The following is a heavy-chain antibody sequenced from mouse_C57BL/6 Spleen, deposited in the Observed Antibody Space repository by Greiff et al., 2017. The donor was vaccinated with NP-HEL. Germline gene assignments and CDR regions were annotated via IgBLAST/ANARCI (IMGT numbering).Heavy chain of an antibody. V-gene: IGHV1-82*01. CDR1: GYAFSSSW. D-gene: IGHD1-1*01. Sequence: QVQLKESGPELVKPGASVKISCKASGYAFSSSWMNWVKQRPGKGLEWIGRIYPGDGDTNYNGKFKGKATLTADKSSSTAYMQLSSLTSEDSAVYFCARYITTVVEGYFDVWGTGTTVTVSS. J-gene: IGHJ1*03. CDR3: ARYITTVVEGYFDV. CDR2: IYPGDGDT.